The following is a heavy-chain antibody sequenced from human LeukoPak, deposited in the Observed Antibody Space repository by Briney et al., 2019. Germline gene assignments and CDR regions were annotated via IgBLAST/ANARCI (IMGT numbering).Heavy chain of an antibody. CDR1: GFTFSSYA. CDR2: IGAAGDT. V-gene: IGHV3-13*01. J-gene: IGHJ4*02. CDR3: ASSPAYSSSWYAIDK. D-gene: IGHD6-13*01. Sequence: PGGSLSFSSAASGFTFSSYARSGLAQAAGKGLKGSYAIGAAGDTYYPGSVKSRFTISRENAKNSLYLQMNSLSAGDTAVYYCASSPAYSSSWYAIDKWGQGTLVTVSS.